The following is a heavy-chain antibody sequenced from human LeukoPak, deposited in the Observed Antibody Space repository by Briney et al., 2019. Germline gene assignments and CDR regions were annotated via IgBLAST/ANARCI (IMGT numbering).Heavy chain of an antibody. CDR1: GYTFTSYD. CDR3: ARGGYSGSYTDFDY. CDR2: VNPNSGNT. V-gene: IGHV1-8*03. Sequence: ASVKVSCKASGYTFTSYDINWVRQATGQGPEWMGWVNPNSGNTGYAQKFQGRVTITRNTSISTAYMELSSLRSEDTAVYYCARGGYSGSYTDFDYWGQGTLVTVSS. J-gene: IGHJ4*02. D-gene: IGHD1-26*01.